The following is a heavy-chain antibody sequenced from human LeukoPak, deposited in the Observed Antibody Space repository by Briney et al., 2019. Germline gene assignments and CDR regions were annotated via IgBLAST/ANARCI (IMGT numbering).Heavy chain of an antibody. CDR3: AKVGGGGYPYYFDY. J-gene: IGHJ4*02. CDR1: GFTFGTYA. V-gene: IGHV3-23*01. CDR2: ITDSGGDT. Sequence: DPGGSLRLSCAVSGFTFGTYAMSWVRQAPGKGLEWVSAITDSGGDTYYADSVKGRFTISRDNSKNTLYLQMNSLRAEDTAVFYCAKVGGGGYPYYFDYWGQGTLVTVSS. D-gene: IGHD2-15*01.